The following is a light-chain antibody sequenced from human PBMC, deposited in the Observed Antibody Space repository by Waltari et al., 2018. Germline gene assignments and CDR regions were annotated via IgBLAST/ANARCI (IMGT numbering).Light chain of an antibody. CDR3: AAWDDSLNGPYV. CDR1: SSNIGSNT. J-gene: IGLJ1*01. V-gene: IGLV1-44*01. Sequence: QSVLTQPPSASGTPGQRVTISCSGRSSNIGSNTVNCYQQLPGTAPKLLIYSNNQRPSGVPDRFSGSKSGTSASLAISGLQSEDEADYYCAAWDDSLNGPYVFGTGTKVTVL. CDR2: SNN.